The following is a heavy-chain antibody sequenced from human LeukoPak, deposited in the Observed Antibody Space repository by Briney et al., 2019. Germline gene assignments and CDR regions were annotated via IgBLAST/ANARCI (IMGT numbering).Heavy chain of an antibody. V-gene: IGHV3-7*01. CDR2: IKQDGSEK. Sequence: PGGSLRLSCAASGFTFSSYWMSWVRQAPGKGLEWVANIKQDGSEKYYVDSVKGRFTITRDNAKNSLYLQMNGLRAEDTAVYYCARDLDYYDSSGDSYYYYMDVWGKGNPGHRLL. D-gene: IGHD3-22*01. CDR1: GFTFSSYW. J-gene: IGHJ6*03. CDR3: ARDLDYYDSSGDSYYYYMDV.